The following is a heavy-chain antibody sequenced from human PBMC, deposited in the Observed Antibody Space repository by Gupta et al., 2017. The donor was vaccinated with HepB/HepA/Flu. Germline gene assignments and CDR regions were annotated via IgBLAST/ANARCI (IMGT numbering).Heavy chain of an antibody. CDR1: GGTFSSYA. CDR3: ASGYCSSTSCYIHFQH. CDR2: IIPIFGTA. V-gene: IGHV1-69*06. Sequence: QVQLVPSGAEVKKPGSSVTVSCKASGGTFSSYAISWVRQAPGQGLEWMGGIIPIFGTANYAQKFQGRVTITADKSTSTAYMELSSLRSEDTAVYYCASGYCSSTSCYIHFQHWGQGTLVTVSS. J-gene: IGHJ1*01. D-gene: IGHD2-2*02.